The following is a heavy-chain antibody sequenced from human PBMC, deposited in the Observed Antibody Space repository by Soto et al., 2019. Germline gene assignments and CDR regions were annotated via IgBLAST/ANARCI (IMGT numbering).Heavy chain of an antibody. CDR2: IYTKERT. CDR1: GGSITNYY. CDR3: AGDDYKDGGNNWFDP. D-gene: IGHD3-16*01. J-gene: IGHJ5*02. Sequence: SETLSLTCTVSGGSITNYYWSWIRQPAGKGLEWIGRIYTKERTNYNLSFRNRVTMSVDTSKNQFSLKLDAVTAADTAVYYCAGDDYKDGGNNWFDPWGQGTLVTVSS. V-gene: IGHV4-4*07.